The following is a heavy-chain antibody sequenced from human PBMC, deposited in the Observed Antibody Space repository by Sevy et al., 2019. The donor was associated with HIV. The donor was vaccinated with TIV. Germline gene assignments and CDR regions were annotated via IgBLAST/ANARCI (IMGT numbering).Heavy chain of an antibody. CDR1: GFTFSNYG. CDR2: IWNDGSNK. CDR3: ARGDDFNDRSAKRDFDY. V-gene: IGHV3-33*01. Sequence: GESLKISCAASGFTFSNYGMHWVRHAPGEGLEWVAVIWNDGSNKYYADSVKGRFTISRDNSKNTLYLQMNSLRVEDRAVYFCARGDDFNDRSAKRDFDYWGQGTLVTVSS. J-gene: IGHJ4*02. D-gene: IGHD3-22*01.